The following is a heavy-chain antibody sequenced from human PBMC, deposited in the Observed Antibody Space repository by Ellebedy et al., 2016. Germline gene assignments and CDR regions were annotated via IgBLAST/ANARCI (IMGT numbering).Heavy chain of an antibody. D-gene: IGHD6-19*01. CDR1: GGSISSGGYY. V-gene: IGHV4-31*03. J-gene: IGHJ4*02. Sequence: SETLSLTCTVSGGSISSGGYYWSWIRQHPGKGLEWIGYIYYSGSTYYNPSLKSRVTISIDTSKNQVSLKLSSVTAADTAVYYCARKLSSDWSFDHWGQGTLVIVSS. CDR3: ARKLSSDWSFDH. CDR2: IYYSGST.